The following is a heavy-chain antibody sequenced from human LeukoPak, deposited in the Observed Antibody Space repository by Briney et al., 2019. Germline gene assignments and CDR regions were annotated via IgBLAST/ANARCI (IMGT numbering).Heavy chain of an antibody. J-gene: IGHJ5*02. CDR2: IRSKIDGGTT. Sequence: KPGGSLRLSCGASGFTFSNVWMAWVRQAPGKGLEWVGRIRSKIDGGTTDYAAPVKGRFTISRDDSKNTLYLQMNSLKIEDTAIYYCTTDLPPWGQGALVTVSS. V-gene: IGHV3-15*01. CDR1: GFTFSNVW. CDR3: TTDLPP.